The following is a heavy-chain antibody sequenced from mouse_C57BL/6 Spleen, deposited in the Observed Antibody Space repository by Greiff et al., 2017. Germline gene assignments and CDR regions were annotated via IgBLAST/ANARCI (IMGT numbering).Heavy chain of an antibody. J-gene: IGHJ4*01. D-gene: IGHD1-1*01. CDR2: ISSGSSTI. CDR3: ARRHYYGSSYYYAMDY. V-gene: IGHV5-17*01. CDR1: RFTFSDYG. Sequence: EVKVVESGGGLVKPGGSLKLSCAASRFTFSDYGMHWVRQAPEKGLEWVAYISSGSSTIYYADTVKGRFTISRDNAKNTLFLQMNSLRSEDTAMYYCARRHYYGSSYYYAMDYWGQGTSVTVSS.